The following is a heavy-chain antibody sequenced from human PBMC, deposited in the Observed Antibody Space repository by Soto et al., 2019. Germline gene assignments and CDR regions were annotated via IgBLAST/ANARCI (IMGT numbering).Heavy chain of an antibody. Sequence: QVYLHQSGPGLVKPSGTLSLTCAVSGDSISSTHWWTWVRQTPGKGLEWIGEVYHSGSTSYNPSLQSRFTISVDKSNNQLSLKLTSVTAADTAVYYCATLPPRIVVTVLPIPTWGQGTLVSVSS. CDR2: VYHSGST. CDR1: GDSISSTHW. D-gene: IGHD2-21*01. V-gene: IGHV4-4*02. J-gene: IGHJ5*02. CDR3: ATLPPRIVVTVLPIPT.